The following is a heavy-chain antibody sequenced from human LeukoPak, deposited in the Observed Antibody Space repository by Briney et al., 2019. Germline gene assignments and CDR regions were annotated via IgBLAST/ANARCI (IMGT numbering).Heavy chain of an antibody. V-gene: IGHV1-2*02. CDR3: ARDSSSWGNYGMDV. CDR2: INPNSGGT. J-gene: IGHJ6*02. D-gene: IGHD6-13*01. Sequence: VASVKVSCKASGYTFTGYYMHWVRQAPGQGLEWMGWINPNSGGTNYAQKFQGRVTMTRDTSISTAYMELSRLRSDDTAVYYCARDSSSWGNYGMDVWGQGTTVTVSS. CDR1: GYTFTGYY.